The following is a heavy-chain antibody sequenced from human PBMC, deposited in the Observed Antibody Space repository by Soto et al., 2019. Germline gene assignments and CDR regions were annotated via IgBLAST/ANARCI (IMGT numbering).Heavy chain of an antibody. Sequence: QLQLQESGPGLVKPSETLSLTCTVSGGSISSSSYYWGWIRQPPGKGLEWIGSIYYSGSTYYNPSRERRVTISVDTSKNQFSLKLGSVTAADTAVYYCARHGGRIAAPPGAFDYWGQGTLVTVSS. CDR1: GGSISSSSYY. D-gene: IGHD6-13*01. V-gene: IGHV4-39*01. J-gene: IGHJ4*02. CDR3: ARHGGRIAAPPGAFDY. CDR2: IYYSGST.